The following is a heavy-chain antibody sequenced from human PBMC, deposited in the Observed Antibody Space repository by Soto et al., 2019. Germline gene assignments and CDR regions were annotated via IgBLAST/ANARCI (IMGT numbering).Heavy chain of an antibody. Sequence: HPGGSLRLSCAASGFTFSSYAMSWVRQAPGKGLEWVSAISGSGGSTYYTDSVKGRFTISRDNSKNTVYMQMNSLRADDTVVYYCAKDRLAGGFDYWGQGTLVTVSS. D-gene: IGHD3-16*01. CDR1: GFTFSSYA. CDR2: ISGSGGST. CDR3: AKDRLAGGFDY. V-gene: IGHV3-23*01. J-gene: IGHJ4*02.